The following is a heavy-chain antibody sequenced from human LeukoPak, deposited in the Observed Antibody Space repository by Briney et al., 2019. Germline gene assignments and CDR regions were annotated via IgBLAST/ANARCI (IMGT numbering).Heavy chain of an antibody. V-gene: IGHV1-2*02. CDR3: ARGYYYDSSGYPFDY. D-gene: IGHD3-22*01. J-gene: IGHJ4*02. CDR2: INPNSGGT. Sequence: ASVKVSCKASGYTFTSYYMHWVRQAPGQGLEWMGWINPNSGGTNYAQKFQGRVTMTRDTSISTAYMELSRLRSDDTAVYYCARGYYYDSSGYPFDYWGQGTLVTVSS. CDR1: GYTFTSYY.